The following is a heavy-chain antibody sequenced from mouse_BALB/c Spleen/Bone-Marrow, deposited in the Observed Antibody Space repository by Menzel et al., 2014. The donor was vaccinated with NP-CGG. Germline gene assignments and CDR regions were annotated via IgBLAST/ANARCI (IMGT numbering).Heavy chain of an antibody. Sequence: VQLQQSGAELVKPGASVKLSCKASGYTFTSYYMYWVKQRPGQGLEWFGEINPSNGGTNFNEKFKNKATLTVDRSSSPAYMQLSSLTSEDSAVYYCSRGRRDAFDYWGQGTSITVSS. J-gene: IGHJ4*01. CDR1: GYTFTSYY. V-gene: IGHV1-53*01. CDR2: INPSNGGT. CDR3: SRGRRDAFDY.